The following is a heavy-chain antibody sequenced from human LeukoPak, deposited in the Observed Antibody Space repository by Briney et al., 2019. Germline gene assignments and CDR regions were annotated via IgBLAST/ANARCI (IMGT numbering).Heavy chain of an antibody. J-gene: IGHJ4*03. D-gene: IGHD6-6*01. CDR2: ISSSSSYI. CDR3: AREGGPLVMAFDY. Sequence: GGSLRLSCAASGFTFSSYSMNWVRQAPGKGLEWVSSISSSSSYIYYADSVKGRFTISRDNAKNSLYLQMNSLRAEDTAVYYCAREGGPLVMAFDYWGQGTTVTVSS. V-gene: IGHV3-21*01. CDR1: GFTFSSYS.